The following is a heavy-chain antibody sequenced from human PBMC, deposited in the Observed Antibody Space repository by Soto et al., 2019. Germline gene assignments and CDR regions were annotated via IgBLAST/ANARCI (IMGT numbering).Heavy chain of an antibody. Sequence: LXLSCAASRFTFSSYSMSWVRQAPGKGLEWVSAISGSGGSTYYADSVKGRFTISRDNSKNTLYLQMNSLRAEDTAVYYCAKAPSYYYDSSGYPFDYWGQGTLVTVSS. D-gene: IGHD3-22*01. CDR3: AKAPSYYYDSSGYPFDY. V-gene: IGHV3-23*01. CDR1: RFTFSSYS. CDR2: ISGSGGST. J-gene: IGHJ4*02.